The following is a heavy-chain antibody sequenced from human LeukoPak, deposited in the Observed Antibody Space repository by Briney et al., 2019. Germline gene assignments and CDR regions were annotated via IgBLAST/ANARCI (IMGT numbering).Heavy chain of an antibody. J-gene: IGHJ4*02. CDR2: ISAYNGNT. V-gene: IGHV1-18*04. CDR1: GYNLTGYH. Sequence: ASVKVSCKASGYNLTGYHIHWVRQAPGQGLEWMGWISAYNGNTNYAQKLQGRVTMTTDTSTSTAYMELRSLRSDDTAVYYCARASGYYPFDYWGQGTLVTVSS. CDR3: ARASGYYPFDY. D-gene: IGHD3-22*01.